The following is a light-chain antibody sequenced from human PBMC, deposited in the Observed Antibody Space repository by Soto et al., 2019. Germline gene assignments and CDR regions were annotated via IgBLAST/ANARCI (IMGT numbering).Light chain of an antibody. CDR3: QQYSDSVGT. CDR1: QSVSSN. J-gene: IGKJ1*01. V-gene: IGKV3-11*01. CDR2: GAS. Sequence: EIVLTQSPATLSLSPGERATLSCRASQSVSSNLAWYQQKPGQAPSLLIYGASTRATGVPPTFSGSASGTDFTLTISRLEPEDFAVYYCQQYSDSVGTFGQGTKVDIK.